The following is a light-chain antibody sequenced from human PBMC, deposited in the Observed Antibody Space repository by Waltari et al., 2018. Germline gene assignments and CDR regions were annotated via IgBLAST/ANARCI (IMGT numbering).Light chain of an antibody. CDR3: QQSYITTYT. CDR2: VAS. CDR1: QSISSS. J-gene: IGKJ2*01. Sequence: IQLTHSPSSLSASLGASVTITCRASQSISSSLNWYQQIPGKAPKLLIYVASNLQSGVPSRFSGSGSGTDFSLTISSLQPEDFATYYCQQSYITTYTFGQGTKLEIK. V-gene: IGKV1-39*01.